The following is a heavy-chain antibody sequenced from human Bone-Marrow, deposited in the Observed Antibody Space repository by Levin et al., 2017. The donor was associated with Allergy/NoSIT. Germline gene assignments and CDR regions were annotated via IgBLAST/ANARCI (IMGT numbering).Heavy chain of an antibody. CDR2: INPSGGST. J-gene: IGHJ6*03. V-gene: IGHV1-46*01. CDR3: ARGYSSGHDYYYYYMDV. Sequence: ASVKVSCKASGYTFTSYYMHWVRQAPGQGLEWMGIINPSGGSTSYAQKFQGRVTMTRDTSTSTVYMELSSLRSEDTAVYYCARGYSSGHDYYYYYMDVWGKGTTVTVSS. CDR1: GYTFTSYY. D-gene: IGHD6-19*01.